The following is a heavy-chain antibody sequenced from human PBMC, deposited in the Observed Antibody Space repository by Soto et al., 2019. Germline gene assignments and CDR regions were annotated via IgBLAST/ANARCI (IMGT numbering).Heavy chain of an antibody. CDR1: GGSSSSGGYS. Sequence: SETLSLTCAVSGGSSSSGGYSWSLIRQPPGKGMEWIGYIYYNGSTYYNPSLKSRASISVDTSKNQFSLKVTSVIAADTAVYYCAREAVTTIFNYYFYYGMDVWGQGTTVTVSS. J-gene: IGHJ6*02. D-gene: IGHD3-3*01. CDR3: AREAVTTIFNYYFYYGMDV. CDR2: IYYNGST. V-gene: IGHV4-31*11.